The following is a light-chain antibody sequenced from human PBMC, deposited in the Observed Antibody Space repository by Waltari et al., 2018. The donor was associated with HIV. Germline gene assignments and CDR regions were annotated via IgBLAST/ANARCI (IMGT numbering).Light chain of an antibody. CDR3: QSYDSTLRVV. CDR1: SSNIGATYD. CDR2: ANN. V-gene: IGLV1-40*01. J-gene: IGLJ2*01. Sequence: QPVLTPPPSVSGAPGPRVTISCTRSSSNIGATYDVHWYQQLPGTAPKLLIYANNNRPSGVPDRSAGYKSSTSASLAITGLQAEDEADYYCQSYDSTLRVVFGGGTKLTVL.